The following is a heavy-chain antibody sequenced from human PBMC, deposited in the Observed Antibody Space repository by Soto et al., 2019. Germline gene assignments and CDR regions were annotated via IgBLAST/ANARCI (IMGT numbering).Heavy chain of an antibody. Sequence: GSLRLSCAASGFSFSSYAMHWVRQAPGKGLEWVAIIWFDGSNEYYGDSVKGRFTISRDDSKNTLSLQMNSLRVEDTATYYCARDNWNDGYYFDYWGQGTLVTVSS. CDR3: ARDNWNDGYYFDY. CDR2: IWFDGSNE. D-gene: IGHD1-20*01. V-gene: IGHV3-33*01. J-gene: IGHJ4*02. CDR1: GFSFSSYA.